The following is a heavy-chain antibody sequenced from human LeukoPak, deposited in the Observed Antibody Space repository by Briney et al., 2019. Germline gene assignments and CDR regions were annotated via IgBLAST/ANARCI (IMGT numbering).Heavy chain of an antibody. V-gene: IGHV4-34*01. CDR3: AGCITIFGVATCGIDP. CDR2: INHSGST. Sequence: SETLSLTCAVYGGSFSGYYWSWIRQPPGKGLEWIGEINHSGSTNYNPSLKSRVTISVDTSKNQFSLKLSSVTAADTAVYYRAGCITIFGVATCGIDPWGQGTLVTVSS. J-gene: IGHJ5*02. D-gene: IGHD3-3*01. CDR1: GGSFSGYY.